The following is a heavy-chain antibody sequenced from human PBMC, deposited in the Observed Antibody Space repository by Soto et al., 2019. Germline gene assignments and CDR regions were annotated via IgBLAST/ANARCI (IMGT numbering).Heavy chain of an antibody. CDR1: GFTFSSYA. Sequence: GGSLRLSCAASGFTFSSYAMSWVRQAPGKGLEWVSSISSSSSYIYYADSVKGRFTISRDNAKNSLYLQMNSLRAEDTAVYYCARDPRYYDILTGYYNDYWGQGTLVTVSS. J-gene: IGHJ4*02. CDR3: ARDPRYYDILTGYYNDY. D-gene: IGHD3-9*01. CDR2: ISSSSSYI. V-gene: IGHV3-21*01.